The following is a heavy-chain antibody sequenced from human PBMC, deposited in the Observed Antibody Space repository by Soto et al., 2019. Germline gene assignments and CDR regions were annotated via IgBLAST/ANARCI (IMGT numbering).Heavy chain of an antibody. CDR3: ARDLIRTVTTYYYYYMDV. V-gene: IGHV3-64*01. CDR2: ISSNGGST. D-gene: IGHD4-17*01. J-gene: IGHJ6*03. Sequence: GGSLRLSCAASGFTFSSYAMHWVRQAPGKGLEYVSAISSNGGSTYYANSVKGRFTISRDNSKNTLYLQMGSLRAEDMAVYYCARDLIRTVTTYYYYYMDVWGKGTTVTVSS. CDR1: GFTFSSYA.